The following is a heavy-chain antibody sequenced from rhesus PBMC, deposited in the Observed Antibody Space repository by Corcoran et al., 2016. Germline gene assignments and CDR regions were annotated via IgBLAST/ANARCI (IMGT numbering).Heavy chain of an antibody. V-gene: IGHV3S18*01. D-gene: IGHD4-29*01. CDR1: GFSFSDYY. J-gene: IGHJ4*01. CDR3: ARGDYSNYFDY. Sequence: EVQLVESGGGLAKPGGSLRLSCAASGFSFSDYYMYWVRQAPGKGLEWVSGISYTGGSTYYADSVKGRLTISRENAKNTLYLQRDSLRAEDTAVYYCARGDYSNYFDYWGQGVLVTVSS. CDR2: ISYTGGST.